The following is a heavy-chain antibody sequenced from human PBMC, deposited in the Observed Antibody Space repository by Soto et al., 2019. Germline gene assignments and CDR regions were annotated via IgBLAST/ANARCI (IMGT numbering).Heavy chain of an antibody. J-gene: IGHJ5*02. V-gene: IGHV4-39*02. CDR1: GGSFNSNSCF. CDR3: GKVLLGATPHSGLDA. Sequence: SETLSLTCIVSGGSFNSNSCFWAWIRQPPGGGLEWIDSISHNGGTHYNPSLRSRVTISIDTSKNHFSLTLNSVTAADTAVYYCGKVLLGATPHSGLDAWGQGTLVTVSS. CDR2: ISHNGGT. D-gene: IGHD6-25*01.